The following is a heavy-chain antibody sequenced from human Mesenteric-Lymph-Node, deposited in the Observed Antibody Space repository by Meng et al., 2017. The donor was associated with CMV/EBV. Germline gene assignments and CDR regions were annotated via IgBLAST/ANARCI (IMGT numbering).Heavy chain of an antibody. CDR1: FTNYA. D-gene: IGHD2-2*01. CDR3: ARNCSSTSCYWSSGYNWFDP. CDR2: INTYTGNP. Sequence: FTNYAINWVRQAPGQGLEWMGWINTYTGNPTYAQGSTGRIVFSLDTSVSTAYLQISSLKAEDTAVYYCARNCSSTSCYWSSGYNWFDPWGQGTLVTVSS. J-gene: IGHJ5*02. V-gene: IGHV7-4-1*02.